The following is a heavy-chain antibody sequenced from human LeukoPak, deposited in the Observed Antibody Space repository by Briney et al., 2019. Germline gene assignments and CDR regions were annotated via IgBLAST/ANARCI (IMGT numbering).Heavy chain of an antibody. CDR3: ARGAFDPYGTDV. CDR2: IIPILDLA. D-gene: IGHD3-9*01. CDR1: GGTFSSYA. J-gene: IGHJ6*02. V-gene: IGHV1-69*04. Sequence: SVKVSCKASGGTFSSYAINWVRQAPGQGLEWMGRIIPILDLANSAQKFQGRVTITADKSTITAYMELSSLRSEDTAVYYCARGAFDPYGTDVWGQGTTVTVSS.